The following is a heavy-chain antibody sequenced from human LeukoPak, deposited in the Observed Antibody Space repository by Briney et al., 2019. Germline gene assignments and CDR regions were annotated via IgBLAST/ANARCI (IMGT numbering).Heavy chain of an antibody. CDR3: ARDRGFGELLHN. CDR2: INPNSGGT. D-gene: IGHD3-10*01. V-gene: IGHV1-2*02. Sequence: GASVTVSCKASGYTFTGYYMHWVRQAPGQGLEWMGWINPNSGGTNYAQKFQGRVTMTRDTSISTAYMELSRLRSDDTAVYYCARDRGFGELLHNWGQGTLVTVSS. CDR1: GYTFTGYY. J-gene: IGHJ4*02.